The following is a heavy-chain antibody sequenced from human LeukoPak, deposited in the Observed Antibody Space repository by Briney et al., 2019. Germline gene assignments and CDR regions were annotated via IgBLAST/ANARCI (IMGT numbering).Heavy chain of an antibody. J-gene: IGHJ4*02. CDR2: IKSKTDGGTT. Sequence: RGSLRLSCAASGFTFSNAWMSWVRQAPGKGLEWVGRIKSKTDGGTTDYAAPVKGRFTISRDDSKNTLYLQMNSLKIEDTALYYCTTRKNGYYYGSGSYSCYFDYWGQGTLVTVSS. CDR1: GFTFSNAW. V-gene: IGHV3-15*01. D-gene: IGHD3-10*01. CDR3: TTRKNGYYYGSGSYSCYFDY.